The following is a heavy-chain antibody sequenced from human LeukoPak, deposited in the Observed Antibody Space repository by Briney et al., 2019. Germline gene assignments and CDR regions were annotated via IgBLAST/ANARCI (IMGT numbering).Heavy chain of an antibody. J-gene: IGHJ4*02. V-gene: IGHV3-21*05. CDR3: SRDPRNLDY. CDR2: ISPSGTDI. CDR1: GFSFSSYN. D-gene: IGHD1-14*01. Sequence: PGGSLRLSCAASGFSFSSYNMNWVRQTPGKGLESVSYISPSGTDISYADSVKGRFTTSRDNAKNSLYLQMNSLRAEDTAVYYCSRDPRNLDYWGQGTLVTVSS.